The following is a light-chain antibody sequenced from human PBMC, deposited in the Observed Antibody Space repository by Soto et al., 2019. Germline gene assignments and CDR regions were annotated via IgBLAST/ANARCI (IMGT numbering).Light chain of an antibody. CDR3: QQYNSYWT. V-gene: IGKV1-5*01. Sequence: TPTTSTLSASVGERGTNTCRASQSISSWLAWYQQKPGKAPKLLIYDASSLESGVPSRFSGSGSGTEFTLTISSLQPDDFATYYCQQYNSYWTFGQGTKVDI. J-gene: IGKJ1*01. CDR1: QSISSW. CDR2: DAS.